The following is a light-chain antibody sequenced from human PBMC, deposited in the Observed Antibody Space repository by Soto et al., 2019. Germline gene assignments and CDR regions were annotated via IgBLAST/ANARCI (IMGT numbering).Light chain of an antibody. CDR1: QSVSSN. CDR3: QQYNNWPPWT. J-gene: IGKJ1*01. CDR2: GAS. V-gene: IGKV3-15*01. Sequence: EIVMTQSPDTLSVSPWERATLSCRASQSVSSNLAWYQQKPGQAPRLLIYGASTRATGIPARFSGSGSGTEFTLTISSLQSEDFAVYYCQQYNNWPPWTFGQGTKVDIK.